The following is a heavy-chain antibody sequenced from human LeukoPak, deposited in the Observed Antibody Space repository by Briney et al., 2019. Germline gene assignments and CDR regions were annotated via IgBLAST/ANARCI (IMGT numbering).Heavy chain of an antibody. V-gene: IGHV4-31*03. J-gene: IGHJ4*02. CDR1: GGSISSGGYY. CDR2: IYYSGST. Sequence: SETLSLTCTVSGGSISSGGYYWSWIRQHPGKGLEWIGYIYYSGSTYYNPSLKSRVTISVDTSKNQFSLKLSSVTAADTAVYYCAREMITFGGVIARYFDYWGQGTLVTVSS. CDR3: AREMITFGGVIARYFDY. D-gene: IGHD3-16*02.